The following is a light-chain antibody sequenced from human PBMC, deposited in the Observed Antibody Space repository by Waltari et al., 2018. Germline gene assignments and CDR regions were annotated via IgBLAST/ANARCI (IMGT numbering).Light chain of an antibody. Sequence: DIQMTQSPSPLSASVGDRVTITYRASQGISNSLAWYQQKPGKAPKLLLYAASRLESGVPSRFSGSGSGTDYTLTISSLQPEDFATYYCQQYYSTPWTFGQGTKVEIK. J-gene: IGKJ1*01. V-gene: IGKV1-NL1*01. CDR3: QQYYSTPWT. CDR1: QGISNS. CDR2: AAS.